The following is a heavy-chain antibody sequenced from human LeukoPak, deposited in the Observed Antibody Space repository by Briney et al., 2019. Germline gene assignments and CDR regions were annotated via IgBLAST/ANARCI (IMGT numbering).Heavy chain of an antibody. D-gene: IGHD4-11*01. CDR2: ISAYNGNT. Sequence: ASVKVSCKASGYTFTSYGISWVRQAPGQGLEWMGWISAYNGNTNYARKLQGRVTMTTDTSTSTAYMELRSLRSDDTAVYYCAREIDDYYYFDYWGQGTLVTVSS. CDR3: AREIDDYYYFDY. V-gene: IGHV1-18*01. J-gene: IGHJ4*02. CDR1: GYTFTSYG.